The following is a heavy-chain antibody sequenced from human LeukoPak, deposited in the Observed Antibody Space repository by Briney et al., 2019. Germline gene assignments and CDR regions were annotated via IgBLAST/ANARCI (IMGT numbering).Heavy chain of an antibody. Sequence: SETLSLTCDVSGYSISRGYWWTWVRQPPGRGLEWIGEIYHDGNTNYNPSLKSRVTISVDTSKNQFSLRLNSVTAADTAVYYCARIRRNDDYFDFWGQGTLATVSS. CDR3: ARIRRNDDYFDF. J-gene: IGHJ4*02. V-gene: IGHV4-4*02. CDR1: GYSISRGYW. CDR2: IYHDGNT. D-gene: IGHD1-1*01.